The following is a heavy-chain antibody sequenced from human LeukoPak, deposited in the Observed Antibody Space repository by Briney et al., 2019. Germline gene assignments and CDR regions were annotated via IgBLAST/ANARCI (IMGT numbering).Heavy chain of an antibody. V-gene: IGHV4-31*03. D-gene: IGHD5-24*01. CDR2: IYYNGGT. J-gene: IGHJ4*02. Sequence: SQTLSLTCTVSGGSISSGGYYWSWIRQHPGKGLEWIGYIYYNGGTYYNPSLKTRITISVDTSKNQFSLKLISVTAADTAVYYCARALREEMATSWYYFDYWGQGTLVTVSS. CDR3: ARALREEMATSWYYFDY. CDR1: GGSISSGGYY.